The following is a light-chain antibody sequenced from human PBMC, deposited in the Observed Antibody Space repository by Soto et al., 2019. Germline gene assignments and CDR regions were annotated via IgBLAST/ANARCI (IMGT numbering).Light chain of an antibody. CDR1: QSVSSN. Sequence: EIVMTQSPSTLAVSPGERATLSCGASQSVSSNLAWYQQKPGQAPRLLIYGASTRATGFPARFSGSGSGTDFTLTISSLPSEDFALYYCQQYNNWPWTFGQGTKVDIK. CDR3: QQYNNWPWT. V-gene: IGKV3-15*01. J-gene: IGKJ1*01. CDR2: GAS.